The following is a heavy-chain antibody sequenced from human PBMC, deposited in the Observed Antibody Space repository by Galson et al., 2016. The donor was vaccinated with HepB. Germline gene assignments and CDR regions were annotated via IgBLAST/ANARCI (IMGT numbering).Heavy chain of an antibody. J-gene: IGHJ5*02. Sequence: ETLSLTCTVSGGSINSYYWSWIRQSVGKGLEWIGRIYSSGHTNYNPSLKSRATMSVDRSKKQVSLEVSSVTAVDTAVYYCARDMESSIWPGWFDPWGQGILVTVSS. CDR3: ARDMESSIWPGWFDP. CDR2: IYSSGHT. CDR1: GGSINSYY. D-gene: IGHD6-13*01. V-gene: IGHV4-4*07.